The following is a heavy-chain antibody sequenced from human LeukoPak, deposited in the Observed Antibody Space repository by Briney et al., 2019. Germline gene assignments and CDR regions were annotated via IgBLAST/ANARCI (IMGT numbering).Heavy chain of an antibody. D-gene: IGHD5-12*01. CDR2: IISVYGTA. V-gene: IGHV1-69*05. CDR3: ARSTRSYSGYDFPAY. CDR1: GGSYSSYA. J-gene: IGHJ4*02. Sequence: SVKVSCKASGGSYSSYAISWVLQAPGPGLKWMGGIISVYGTANYGQKFQGRVTITTGESTSTAYMELSSLRSEDTAVYYCARSTRSYSGYDFPAYWGQGTLVTVSS.